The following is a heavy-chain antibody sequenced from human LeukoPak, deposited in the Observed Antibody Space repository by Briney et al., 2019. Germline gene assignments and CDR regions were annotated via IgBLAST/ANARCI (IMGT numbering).Heavy chain of an antibody. Sequence: GGSLRLSCAASGFTFSSYAMHWVRQAPGKGLEYVSAICSNGGSTYYANSVKGRFTISRDNSKNTLYLQMGSLRAEDMAVYYCARESDYGDYSFNYWGQGTLVTVSS. V-gene: IGHV3-64*01. J-gene: IGHJ4*02. CDR2: ICSNGGST. CDR1: GFTFSSYA. D-gene: IGHD4-17*01. CDR3: ARESDYGDYSFNY.